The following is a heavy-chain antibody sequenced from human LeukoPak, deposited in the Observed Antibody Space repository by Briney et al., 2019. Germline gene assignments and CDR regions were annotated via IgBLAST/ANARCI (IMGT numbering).Heavy chain of an antibody. CDR2: ITHNSANI. Sequence: GGSLRLSCAAPGFIFSVSDMVWARQDPGKGLEWFSTITHNSANIYYADSVKGRFSISRDNARNSLFLQMNSLRAEDTAVYYCAVNFRHWGPGTLVTVSS. V-gene: IGHV3-21*01. D-gene: IGHD2/OR15-2a*01. CDR1: GFIFSVSD. J-gene: IGHJ4*02. CDR3: AVNFRH.